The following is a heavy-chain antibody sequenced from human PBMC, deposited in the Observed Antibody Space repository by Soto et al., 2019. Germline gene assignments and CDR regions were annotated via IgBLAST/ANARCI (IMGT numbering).Heavy chain of an antibody. CDR2: ISYDGSNK. V-gene: IGHV3-30*18. Sequence: QVQLVESGGGVVQPGRSLRLSCAASGFTFSSYDMHWVRQAPGKGLEWVAVISYDGSNKYYADSVKGQFTISRDNSKNTLYLQMNSLRAEDTAVYYCAKDGPYDTTLGAFDIWGQGTMVTVSS. J-gene: IGHJ3*02. CDR3: AKDGPYDTTLGAFDI. CDR1: GFTFSSYD. D-gene: IGHD3-22*01.